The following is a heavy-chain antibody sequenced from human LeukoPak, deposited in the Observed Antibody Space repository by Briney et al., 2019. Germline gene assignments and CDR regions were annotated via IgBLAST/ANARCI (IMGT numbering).Heavy chain of an antibody. J-gene: IGHJ4*02. CDR3: TTDRTMKGY. Sequence: GGSLRLSCAASGFTFSNAWMAWVRQAPGKGLEWVGRVRSKNDGGTIGYAAPVKDRFTISRDDSKNTLYLQMNSLEIEDTAVYFCTTDRTMKGYWGQGTLVTVSS. D-gene: IGHD3-22*01. CDR2: VRSKNDGGTI. CDR1: GFTFSNAW. V-gene: IGHV3-15*01.